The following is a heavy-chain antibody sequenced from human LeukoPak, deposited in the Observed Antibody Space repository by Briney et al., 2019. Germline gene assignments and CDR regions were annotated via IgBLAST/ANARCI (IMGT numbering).Heavy chain of an antibody. Sequence: GGSLRLSCAASGFTFSSYSMNWVRQAPGKGLEWVSSISSSSSYIYYADSVKGRFTISRDNAKNSLYLQMNSLRAEDTAVYYCARDQDRPINYDFWSGYPTPDYWGQGTLVTVSS. CDR1: GFTFSSYS. D-gene: IGHD3-3*01. V-gene: IGHV3-21*01. CDR3: ARDQDRPINYDFWSGYPTPDY. CDR2: ISSSSSYI. J-gene: IGHJ4*02.